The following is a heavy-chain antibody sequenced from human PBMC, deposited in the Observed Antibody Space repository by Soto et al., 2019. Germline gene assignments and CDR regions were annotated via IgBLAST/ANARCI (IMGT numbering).Heavy chain of an antibody. CDR2: IYPGDSDT. V-gene: IGHV5-51*01. Sequence: KVSCKASGYSFTSYWIGWVRQMPGKGLEWMGIIYPGDSDTRYSPSFQGQVTISADKSISTAYLQWSSLKASDTAMYYCARARDNSVPAAMDYWGQGTLVTVSS. CDR3: ARARDNSVPAAMDY. CDR1: GYSFTSYW. D-gene: IGHD2-2*01. J-gene: IGHJ4*02.